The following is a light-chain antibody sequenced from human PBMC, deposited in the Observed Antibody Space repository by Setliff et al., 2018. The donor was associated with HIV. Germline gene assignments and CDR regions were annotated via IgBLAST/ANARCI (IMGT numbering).Light chain of an antibody. CDR3: ATSDDSLSAVV. V-gene: IGLV1-47*02. CDR2: NND. CDR1: DSNIGKNS. Sequence: QSALAQPPSTSGTPGQKVTISCSGSDSNIGKNSVFWYQQLPGTAPKLLMYNNDRRPSGVPDRFSGSKSGTSASLAISDLRSGDEADYYCATSDDSLSAVVFGGGTKVTVL. J-gene: IGLJ2*01.